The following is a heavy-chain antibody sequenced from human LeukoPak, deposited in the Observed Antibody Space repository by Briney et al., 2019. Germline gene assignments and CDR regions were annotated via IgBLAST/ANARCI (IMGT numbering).Heavy chain of an antibody. J-gene: IGHJ6*02. Sequence: SVKVSCTASGGTFSSYAISWVRQAPGQGLEWMGGIITIFGTANYAQKFQGRVTITADESTSTAYMELSSLRSEDTAVYYCASIPATTVTPYYYYGMDVWGQGTTVTVSS. CDR2: IITIFGTA. D-gene: IGHD4-11*01. CDR3: ASIPATTVTPYYYYGMDV. CDR1: GGTFSSYA. V-gene: IGHV1-69*13.